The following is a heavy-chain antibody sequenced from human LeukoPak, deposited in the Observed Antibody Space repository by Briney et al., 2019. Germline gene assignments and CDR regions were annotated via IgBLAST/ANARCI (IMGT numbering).Heavy chain of an antibody. CDR2: INSDGSSI. D-gene: IGHD4-17*01. Sequence: PGGSLRLSCAASGFTFSSYWMHWVRQAPGKGLVWVSRINSDGSSISYADSVKGRFTISRGNAKNTLFLQMNSLRAEDTAVYYCAKGADYEPYYYYYYMDVWGKGTTVTVSS. J-gene: IGHJ6*03. V-gene: IGHV3-74*01. CDR1: GFTFSSYW. CDR3: AKGADYEPYYYYYYMDV.